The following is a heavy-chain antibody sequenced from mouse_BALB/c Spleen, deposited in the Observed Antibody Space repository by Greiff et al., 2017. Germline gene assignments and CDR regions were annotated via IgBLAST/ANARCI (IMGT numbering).Heavy chain of an antibody. CDR3: ARGDYYGSSSNAMDY. CDR2: IDPYNGGT. J-gene: IGHJ4*01. V-gene: IGHV1S135*01. D-gene: IGHD1-1*01. CDR1: GYAFTSYN. Sequence: EVQLQQSGPELVKPGASVKVSCKASGYAFTSYNMYWVKQSHGKSLEWIGYIDPYNGGTSYNQKFKGKATLTVDKSSSTAYMHLNSLTSEDSAVYYCARGDYYGSSSNAMDYWGQGTSVTVSS.